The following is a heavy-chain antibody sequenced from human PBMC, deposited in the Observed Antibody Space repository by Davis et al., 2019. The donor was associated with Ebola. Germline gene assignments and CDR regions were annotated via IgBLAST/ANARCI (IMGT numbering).Heavy chain of an antibody. CDR1: GFSVTKYF. CDR2: VSGTGGTT. J-gene: IGHJ4*02. V-gene: IGHV3-23*01. CDR3: AKDADEDDYGLFDN. D-gene: IGHD4-17*01. Sequence: PGGSLRLSCAASGFSVTKYFFSWFRQPPGKGLEWVSSVSGTGGTTYYAEFVEGRFTISRDNTKNTLHLQMNSLRVEDTAIYYCAKDADEDDYGLFDNWGQGALVSVSS.